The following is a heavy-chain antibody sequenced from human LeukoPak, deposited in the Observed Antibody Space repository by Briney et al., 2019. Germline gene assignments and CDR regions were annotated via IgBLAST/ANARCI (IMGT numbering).Heavy chain of an antibody. CDR3: ARLRRYCSGGSCYSYFQH. CDR1: GYSFSTHW. J-gene: IGHJ1*01. Sequence: GESLKISCKGSGYSFSTHWIGWVRQMPGKGLEWLGIIYAGDFDTRYSPSFQGQVTISADKSISTAYLQWSSLKASDTAMYYCARLRRYCSGGSCYSYFQHWGQGTLVTVSS. CDR2: IYAGDFDT. D-gene: IGHD2-15*01. V-gene: IGHV5-51*01.